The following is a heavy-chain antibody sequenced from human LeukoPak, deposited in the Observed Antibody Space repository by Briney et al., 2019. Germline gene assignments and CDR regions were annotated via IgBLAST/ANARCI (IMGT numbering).Heavy chain of an antibody. Sequence: GGSLRLSCGASGFTFSSCWMRWVRQAPGKGLEWVANIKEDGSEKYYVDSVKGRFTISRDNAENSLYLQMHSLTAEDTLVYVCPSTRTVTTGFYWGQGTLVTVPS. CDR3: PSTRTVTTGFY. D-gene: IGHD4-17*01. V-gene: IGHV3-7*01. CDR1: GFTFSSCW. CDR2: IKEDGSEK. J-gene: IGHJ4*02.